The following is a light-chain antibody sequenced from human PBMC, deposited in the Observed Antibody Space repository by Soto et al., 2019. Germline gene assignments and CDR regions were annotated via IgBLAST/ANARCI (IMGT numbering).Light chain of an antibody. J-gene: IGKJ1*01. CDR1: QSINNW. CDR2: KAS. CDR3: QQYNDYSWT. V-gene: IGKV1-5*03. Sequence: DIQMTQSPSTLSASVGDRVTITCRASQSINNWLAWYQQKPGKAPNLLIYKASNLESGVPSRFSGSGSGTEFTLTISSLQPDDFATYYCQQYNDYSWTCGQGTKVEIK.